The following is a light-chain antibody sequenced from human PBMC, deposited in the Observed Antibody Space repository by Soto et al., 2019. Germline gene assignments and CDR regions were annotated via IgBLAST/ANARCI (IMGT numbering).Light chain of an antibody. CDR3: SSYTSASTLLYL. CDR2: GVT. Sequence: QSVLTQPASVSGSPGQSITISCTGTSSHVGGYNYVSWYQQHPGIAPKLLIYGVTNRPSGVSTRFSGSKSGNTASLTISGLQAEDEADYHCSSYTSASTLLYLFGTGTKLTVL. CDR1: SSHVGGYNY. J-gene: IGLJ1*01. V-gene: IGLV2-14*01.